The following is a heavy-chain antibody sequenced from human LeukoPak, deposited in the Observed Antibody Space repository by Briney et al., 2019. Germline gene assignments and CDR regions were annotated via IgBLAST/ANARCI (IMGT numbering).Heavy chain of an antibody. V-gene: IGHV4-59*01. CDR2: IYYRGNT. CDR1: GDSISSYY. Sequence: KPSETLSLTCTVSGDSISSYYWSWIRQPPGKGLEWIGYIYYRGNTNYNPSLTSRVTISVDTSKNQFSLKLSSVTAADTAVYYCAREMYYYDSSGYYGPAYYFDYWGQGTLVTVSS. J-gene: IGHJ4*02. D-gene: IGHD3-22*01. CDR3: AREMYYYDSSGYYGPAYYFDY.